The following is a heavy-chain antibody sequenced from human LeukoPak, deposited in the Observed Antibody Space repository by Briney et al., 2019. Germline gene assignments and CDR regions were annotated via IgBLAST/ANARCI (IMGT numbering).Heavy chain of an antibody. D-gene: IGHD3-9*01. V-gene: IGHV3-11*01. CDR1: GFTFSDYN. Sequence: GGSLRLSCAASGFTFSDYNMNWVRQAPGKGLEWVSYITNGGSTIHHADSVKGRFTISRDNAKKTLYLQMNSLRAEDMAVYYCARSIGLTGGGVDVWGQGTTVTVS. J-gene: IGHJ6*02. CDR2: ITNGGSTI. CDR3: ARSIGLTGGGVDV.